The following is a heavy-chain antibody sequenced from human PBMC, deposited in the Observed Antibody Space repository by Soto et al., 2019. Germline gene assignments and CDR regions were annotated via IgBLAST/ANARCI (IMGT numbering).Heavy chain of an antibody. CDR1: GYSFTTYW. Sequence: GESLKISCKGSGYSFTTYWIGWVRQMPGKGLEWMGIIYPGDSDTRYSPSFQGQVTISADKSISTAYLQWSSLKAPDTAMYYCARTISYGRQARAFDYWGQGTLVTVSS. D-gene: IGHD4-17*01. J-gene: IGHJ4*02. V-gene: IGHV5-51*01. CDR3: ARTISYGRQARAFDY. CDR2: IYPGDSDT.